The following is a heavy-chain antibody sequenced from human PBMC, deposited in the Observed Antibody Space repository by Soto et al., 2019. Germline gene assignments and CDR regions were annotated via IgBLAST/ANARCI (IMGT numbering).Heavy chain of an antibody. D-gene: IGHD5-12*01. CDR1: GFTFDDYA. V-gene: IGHV3-9*01. CDR3: AKARGYSGYDYGTRAFDI. CDR2: ISWNSGSI. Sequence: LRLSCAASGFTFDDYAMHWVRQAPGKGLEWVSGISWNSGSIGYADSVKGRFTISRDNAKNSLYLQMNSLRAEDTALYYCAKARGYSGYDYGTRAFDIWGQGTMVTVSS. J-gene: IGHJ3*02.